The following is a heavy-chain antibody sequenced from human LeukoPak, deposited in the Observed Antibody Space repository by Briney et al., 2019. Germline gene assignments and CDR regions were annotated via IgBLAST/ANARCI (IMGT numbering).Heavy chain of an antibody. Sequence: QPGGSLRLSCAASEFTFDIYWMSWIRQAPGKGLEWVSAISGSGGSTYYADSVKGRFTISRDNSKNTLYLQMNSLRAEDTAVYYCATISVVDYWGQGTLVTVSS. D-gene: IGHD3-9*01. J-gene: IGHJ4*02. CDR1: EFTFDIYW. V-gene: IGHV3-23*01. CDR2: ISGSGGST. CDR3: ATISVVDY.